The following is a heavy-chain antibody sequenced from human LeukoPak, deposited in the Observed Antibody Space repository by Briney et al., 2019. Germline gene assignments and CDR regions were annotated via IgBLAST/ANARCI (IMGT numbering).Heavy chain of an antibody. J-gene: IGHJ5*02. CDR3: ARHKTYYYDSSGYYLNWFDP. CDR2: IYTSGST. D-gene: IGHD3-22*01. CDR1: GGSISSYY. Sequence: SETLSLTCTVSGGSISSYYWSWIRQPPGKGLEWIGYIYTSGSTNYNPSLKSRVTISVDTSKNQFSLKLSSVTVADTAVYYCARHKTYYYDSSGYYLNWFDPWGQGTLVTVSS. V-gene: IGHV4-4*09.